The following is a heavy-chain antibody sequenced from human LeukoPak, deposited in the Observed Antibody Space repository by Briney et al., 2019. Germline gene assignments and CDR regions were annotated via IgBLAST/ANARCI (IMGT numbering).Heavy chain of an antibody. CDR1: GFTFSSYS. J-gene: IGHJ3*02. V-gene: IGHV3-21*04. D-gene: IGHD3-22*01. CDR2: ISSSSSYI. CDR3: AGGTMIVEGDI. Sequence: GGSLRLSCAASGFTFSSYSMNWVRQAPGKGLEWVSSISSSSSYIYYADSVKGRFTISRDNSKNTLYLQMNSLRAEDAAVYYCAGGTMIVEGDIWGQGTMVTVSS.